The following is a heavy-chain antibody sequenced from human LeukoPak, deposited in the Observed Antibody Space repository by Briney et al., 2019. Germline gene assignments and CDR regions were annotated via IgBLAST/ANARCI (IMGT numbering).Heavy chain of an antibody. D-gene: IGHD1-26*01. Sequence: TSETLSLTCAVHGLSFSGYYWSWIRQPPGQGLEWLGEVNHSGTGRYNPSLESRVTISVDTSKSQSSLNVYFVTAADTAVYYCASLNPFSGRRNAFDIWGQGAMVTV. CDR2: VNHSGTG. CDR3: ASLNPFSGRRNAFDI. J-gene: IGHJ3*02. CDR1: GLSFSGYY. V-gene: IGHV4-34*01.